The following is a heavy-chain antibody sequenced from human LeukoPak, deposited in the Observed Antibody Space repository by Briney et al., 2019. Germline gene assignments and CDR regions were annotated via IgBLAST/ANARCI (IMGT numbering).Heavy chain of an antibody. D-gene: IGHD3-10*01. V-gene: IGHV3-53*01. CDR3: ARDGGSGDPLGLLPIDY. CDR2: IYSGGST. Sequence: GGSLRLSCAASGFTVSSNYMSWVRQAPGKGLEWVSVIYSGGSTYYADPVKGRFTISRDNSKNTLYLQMNSLRAEDAAVYYCARDGGSGDPLGLLPIDYWGQGTLVAVSS. J-gene: IGHJ4*02. CDR1: GFTVSSNY.